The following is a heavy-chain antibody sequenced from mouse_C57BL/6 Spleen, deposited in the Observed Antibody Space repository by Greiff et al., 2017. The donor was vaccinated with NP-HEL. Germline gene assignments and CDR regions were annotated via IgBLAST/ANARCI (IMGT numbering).Heavy chain of an antibody. Sequence: VQLVESGAELVRPGASVTLSCTASGYTFTDYEMHWVKQTPVHGLEWIGAIDPETGGTAYNQKFKGKAILTADKSSSTAYMELRSLTSEDSAVYYCTRKIAYWGQGTLVTVSA. CDR2: IDPETGGT. J-gene: IGHJ3*01. CDR1: GYTFTDYE. CDR3: TRKIAY. V-gene: IGHV1-15*01.